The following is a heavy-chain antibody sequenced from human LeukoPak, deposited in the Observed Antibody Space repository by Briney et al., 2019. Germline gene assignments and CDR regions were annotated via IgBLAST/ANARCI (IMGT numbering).Heavy chain of an antibody. V-gene: IGHV3-23*01. J-gene: IGHJ3*02. Sequence: GGSLRLSCAASGFTFSSYAISWVRQAPGKGLEWVSAISGSGGSTYHADSVKGRFTISRDNSKNTLYLQMNSLRAEDTAVYYCAKVLAYYYDSSGQVGKYDAFDIWGQGTMDTVSS. D-gene: IGHD3-22*01. CDR3: AKVLAYYYDSSGQVGKYDAFDI. CDR2: ISGSGGST. CDR1: GFTFSSYA.